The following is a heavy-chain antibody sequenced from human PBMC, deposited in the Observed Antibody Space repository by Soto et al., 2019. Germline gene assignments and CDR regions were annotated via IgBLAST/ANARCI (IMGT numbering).Heavy chain of an antibody. J-gene: IGHJ5*02. CDR1: GGSVSTYY. CDR3: ARSRDERTQSKNWFDP. D-gene: IGHD1-1*01. CDR2: VYYSGNT. V-gene: IGHV4-59*02. Sequence: QVLLQESGPGLVKPWETLSLTCTASGGSVSTYYGSWIRQPPGKALEWIGYVYYSGNTNYNPSFKSRVTMSVDTSKNQVSLDLDSLTAADTAVYYCARSRDERTQSKNWFDPWGQGTLVTVSA.